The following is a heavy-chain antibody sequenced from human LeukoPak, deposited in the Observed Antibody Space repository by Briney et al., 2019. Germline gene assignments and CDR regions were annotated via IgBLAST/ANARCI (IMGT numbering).Heavy chain of an antibody. CDR1: GLTFSSYW. V-gene: IGHV3-74*01. CDR3: ARGDDSSGWRGAAFDI. J-gene: IGHJ3*02. D-gene: IGHD6-19*01. Sequence: PGGSLRLSCAASGLTFSSYWMHWVRQAPGKGLVWVSRISGDGSSTAYADSVKGRFTISRDNAKNSLYLQMNSLRAEDTALYYCARGDDSSGWRGAAFDIWGQGTMVTVSS. CDR2: ISGDGSST.